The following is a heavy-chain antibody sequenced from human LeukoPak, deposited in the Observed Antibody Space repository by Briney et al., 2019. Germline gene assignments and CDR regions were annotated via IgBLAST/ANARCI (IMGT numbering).Heavy chain of an antibody. D-gene: IGHD5-12*01. CDR1: GFTSSSYS. Sequence: GGSLRLSCAASGFTSSSYSMNWVRQAPGKGLEWVANIKQDGSEKYYVDSVKGRFTISRDNAKNSLYLQMNSLRAEDTAVYYCARELKSGYSGTYYYYYMDVWDKGTTVTVSS. J-gene: IGHJ6*03. CDR2: IKQDGSEK. CDR3: ARELKSGYSGTYYYYYMDV. V-gene: IGHV3-7*01.